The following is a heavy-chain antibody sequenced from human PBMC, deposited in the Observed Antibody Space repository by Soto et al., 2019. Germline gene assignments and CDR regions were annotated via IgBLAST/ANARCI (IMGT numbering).Heavy chain of an antibody. Sequence: QVQLVESGGGVVQPGRSLRLSCAASGFTFSSYGMHWVRQAPGKGLEWVAVISYDGSNKYNADSVKGRFTISRDNSKNXVXLQMKSXRAEDTAVYYCAKADSTLMGVDYWGQGTLVTVSS. CDR1: GFTFSSYG. J-gene: IGHJ4*02. V-gene: IGHV3-30*18. D-gene: IGHD3-16*01. CDR3: AKADSTLMGVDY. CDR2: ISYDGSNK.